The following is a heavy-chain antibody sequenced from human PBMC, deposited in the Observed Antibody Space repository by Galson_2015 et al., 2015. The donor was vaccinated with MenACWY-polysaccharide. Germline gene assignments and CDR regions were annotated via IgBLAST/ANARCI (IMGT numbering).Heavy chain of an antibody. D-gene: IGHD3-10*01. CDR2: ISSGGGYI. J-gene: IGHJ4*02. CDR1: GFTFSRNS. CDR3: TRDLPDGSGSYDY. Sequence: SLRLSCAASGFTFSRNSMNWVRQGPGKGLEWVSSISSGGGYIYYADSVKGRFTTSRDNAKNSVYLQMNSLRAEDTAVYYCTRDLPDGSGSYDYWGQGTLVTVSS. V-gene: IGHV3-21*01.